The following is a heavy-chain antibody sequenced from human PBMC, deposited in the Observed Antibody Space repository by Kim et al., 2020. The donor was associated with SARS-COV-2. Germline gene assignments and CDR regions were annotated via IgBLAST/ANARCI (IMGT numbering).Heavy chain of an antibody. V-gene: IGHV3-23*01. D-gene: IGHD2-15*01. CDR3: AKGGDVAATYNWFDP. J-gene: IGHJ5*02. Sequence: SVKGRFTISGDNSKNTLYLQMNSLRDEDTAVYYCAKGGDVAATYNWFDPWGQGTLVTVSS.